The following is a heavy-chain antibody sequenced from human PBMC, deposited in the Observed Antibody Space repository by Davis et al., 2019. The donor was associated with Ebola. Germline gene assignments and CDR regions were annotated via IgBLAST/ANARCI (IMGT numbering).Heavy chain of an antibody. D-gene: IGHD2-15*01. V-gene: IGHV3-15*01. CDR2: SKRKTDGGTT. CDR1: GFTFSNAW. J-gene: IGHJ4*02. CDR3: TTGYCSGGRCYSLPDY. Sequence: PGGSLRLSCAASGFTFSNAWMSWVRQAPGKGLEWVGRSKRKTDGGTTDYAAPVKGRFTISRDDSKNTLYLQMNSLKTEDTAVYSCTTGYCSGGRCYSLPDYWGQGTLVTVSS.